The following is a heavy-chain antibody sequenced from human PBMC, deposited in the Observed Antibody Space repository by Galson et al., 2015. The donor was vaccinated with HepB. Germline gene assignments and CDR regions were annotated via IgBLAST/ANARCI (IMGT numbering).Heavy chain of an antibody. CDR3: AKDPDYYGSGSYSDY. CDR2: ISGSGGST. Sequence: SLRLSCAASGFTFSSYAMSWVRQAPGKGLEWVSAISGSGGSTYYADPVKGRFTISRDNSKNTLYLQMNSLRAEDTAVYYCAKDPDYYGSGSYSDYWGQGTLVTVSS. CDR1: GFTFSSYA. V-gene: IGHV3-23*01. D-gene: IGHD3-10*01. J-gene: IGHJ4*02.